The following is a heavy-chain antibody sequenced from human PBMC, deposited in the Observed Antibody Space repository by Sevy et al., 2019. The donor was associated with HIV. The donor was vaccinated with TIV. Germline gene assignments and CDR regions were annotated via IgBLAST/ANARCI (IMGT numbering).Heavy chain of an antibody. CDR1: GFTFSSYN. CDR2: ISGLTNYI. Sequence: GGSLRLSCAASGFTFSSYNMNWIRQAPGKGLEWVSCISGLTNYINYADSVKGRFTISRDNAKNSVYLQMNSLRAEDTAVYYCARRSSGWDYFDYWGQGTPVTVSS. CDR3: ARRSSGWDYFDY. J-gene: IGHJ4*02. D-gene: IGHD6-19*01. V-gene: IGHV3-21*05.